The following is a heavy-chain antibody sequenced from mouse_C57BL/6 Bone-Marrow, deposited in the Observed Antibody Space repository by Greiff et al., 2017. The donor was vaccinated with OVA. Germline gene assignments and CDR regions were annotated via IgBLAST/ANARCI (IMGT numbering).Heavy chain of an antibody. J-gene: IGHJ4*01. CDR2: ISSGSSTL. D-gene: IGHD1-1*01. CDR3: AGFITTVVAPYYYAMDY. V-gene: IGHV5-17*01. Sequence: VQLKESGGGLVKPGGSLKLSCAASGFTFSDYGMHWVRQAPETGLEWVAYISSGSSTLYYADTVKGRFTISRDNAKNTLFLQMTSLRSEDTAMYYCAGFITTVVAPYYYAMDYWGQGTSVTVSS. CDR1: GFTFSDYG.